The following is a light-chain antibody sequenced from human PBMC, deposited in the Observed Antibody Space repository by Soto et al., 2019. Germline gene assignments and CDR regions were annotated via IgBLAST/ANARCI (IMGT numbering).Light chain of an antibody. J-gene: IGKJ4*01. V-gene: IGKV4-1*01. CDR3: QQCYSAPLT. CDR1: XXXLXXNXXNY. Sequence: DIVMXQXXXXLXVSLXXXXXXXCXXSXXXLXXNXXNYLVWYQQKPGQPPKLLISWASTRESGVPDRFSGSGSGTDFTLTISSLQADDVAVYYCQQCYSAPLTFGGGTKVEI. CDR2: WAS.